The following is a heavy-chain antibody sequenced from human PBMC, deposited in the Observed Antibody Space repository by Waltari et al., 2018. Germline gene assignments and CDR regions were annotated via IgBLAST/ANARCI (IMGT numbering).Heavy chain of an antibody. CDR3: ARGTYYYDSSGYYYYYYGMDV. CDR1: GFTFSSYA. CDR2: ISYDGSNK. Sequence: QVQLVESGGGVVQPGRSLRLSCAASGFTFSSYAMHWVRQAPGKGLEWVAVISYDGSNKYYADSVKGRVTISRDNSKNTLYLQMNSLRAEDTAVYYCARGTYYYDSSGYYYYYYGMDVWGQGTTVTVSS. J-gene: IGHJ6*02. D-gene: IGHD3-22*01. V-gene: IGHV3-30*01.